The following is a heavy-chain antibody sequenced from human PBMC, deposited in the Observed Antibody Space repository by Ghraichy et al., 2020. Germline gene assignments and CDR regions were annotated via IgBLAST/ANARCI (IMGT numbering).Heavy chain of an antibody. CDR2: ISSSGGGI. J-gene: IGHJ4*02. CDR3: ARGGSYWGGFDY. V-gene: IGHV3-48*01. Sequence: LSLTCAASGFTFSSYSMHWVRQAPGKGLEWVSYISSSGGGIFYADSVNGRFTVSRDNAKNSLDLQMDSLRAEDTAVYYCARGGSYWGGFDYWGQGTPVTVSS. CDR1: GFTFSSYS. D-gene: IGHD3-10*01.